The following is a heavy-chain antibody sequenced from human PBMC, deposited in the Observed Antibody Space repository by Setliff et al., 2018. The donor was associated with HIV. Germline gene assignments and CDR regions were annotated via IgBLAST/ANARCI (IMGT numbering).Heavy chain of an antibody. Sequence: ASVKVSCKTSGHPFSNYDIIWVRRATGQGLEWMGWMNPNSGATGYAQKFKDRFIITRDTSISTAYMELSSLTSEDTAVYYWASGKGVRGVIIRGGLDVWGKGTTVTAPQ. CDR3: ASGKGVRGVIIRGGLDV. CDR2: MNPNSGAT. V-gene: IGHV1-8*01. J-gene: IGHJ6*04. CDR1: GHPFSNYD. D-gene: IGHD3-10*01.